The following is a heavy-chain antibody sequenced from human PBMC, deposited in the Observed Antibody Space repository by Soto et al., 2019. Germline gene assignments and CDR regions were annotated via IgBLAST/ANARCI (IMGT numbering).Heavy chain of an antibody. Sequence: EVQLLESGGTVVQPGGSLRLSCAASGFTFSTYGVSWVRQAPGKGLEWVSSISGSGYNTFYADSVKGRFTISRDNSNNTVHLLMNNLRADDTALYYCAKDLDYSSSSEMDYYYGMDVWGQGTTVTVSS. D-gene: IGHD6-6*01. J-gene: IGHJ6*02. CDR1: GFTFSTYG. V-gene: IGHV3-23*01. CDR2: ISGSGYNT. CDR3: AKDLDYSSSSEMDYYYGMDV.